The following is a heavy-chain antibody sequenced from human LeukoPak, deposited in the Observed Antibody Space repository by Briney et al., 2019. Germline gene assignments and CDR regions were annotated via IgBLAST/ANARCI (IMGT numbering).Heavy chain of an antibody. D-gene: IGHD2-2*01. J-gene: IGHJ4*02. CDR3: ARKHCSSTSCYDYFDY. CDR1: GGSISSYY. V-gene: IGHV4-4*09. CDR2: IYTSGST. Sequence: SETLSLTCTVSGGSISSYYWSWIRQPPGKGLNWIGYIYTSGSTKYNPSLKSRVTMSVDTSKNQFSLKLSSVTAADTAVYYCARKHCSSTSCYDYFDYWGQGTLVTASS.